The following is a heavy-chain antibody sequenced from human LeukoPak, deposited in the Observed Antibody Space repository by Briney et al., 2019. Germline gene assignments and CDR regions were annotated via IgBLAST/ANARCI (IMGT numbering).Heavy chain of an antibody. J-gene: IGHJ4*02. CDR2: ISSSGSTI. Sequence: PGGSLRLSCAASGFTFSSYEMNWVRQAPGKGLEWVSYISSSGSTIYYADSVKGRFTISRDNAKNSLYLQMNSLRAEDTAVYYCAKDQFAMSGYYPIPDFDYWGQGTLVTVSS. D-gene: IGHD3-22*01. CDR3: AKDQFAMSGYYPIPDFDY. CDR1: GFTFSSYE. V-gene: IGHV3-48*03.